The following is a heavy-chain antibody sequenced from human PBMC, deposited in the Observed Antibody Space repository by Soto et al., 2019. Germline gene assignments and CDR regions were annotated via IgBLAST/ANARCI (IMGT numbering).Heavy chain of an antibody. J-gene: IGHJ3*02. CDR2: IWYDGSNK. D-gene: IGHD2-15*01. CDR3: ARVAGELTI. V-gene: IGHV3-33*01. CDR1: GFTFSSYG. Sequence: QVQLVESGGGVVQPGRSLRLSCAASGFTFSSYGMHWVRQAPGKGLEWVAVIWYDGSNKCYADSVKGRFTISRDNSKNTLYLQMNSLRAEDTAVYYCARVAGELTIWGQGTMVTVSS.